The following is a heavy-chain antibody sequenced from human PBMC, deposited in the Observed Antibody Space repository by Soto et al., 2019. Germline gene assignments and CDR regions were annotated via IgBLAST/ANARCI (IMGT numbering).Heavy chain of an antibody. V-gene: IGHV5-51*01. CDR3: ARLRDGYNSVIWSTEYYFDY. CDR2: IYPGDSDT. Sequence: PGESLKISCKGSGYSFTSYWIGWVRQMPGKGLEWMGIIYPGDSDTRYSPSFQGQVTISADKSISTAYLQWSSLKASDTAMYYCARLRDGYNSVIWSTEYYFDYWGQGTLVTVSS. CDR1: GYSFTSYW. J-gene: IGHJ4*02. D-gene: IGHD5-12*01.